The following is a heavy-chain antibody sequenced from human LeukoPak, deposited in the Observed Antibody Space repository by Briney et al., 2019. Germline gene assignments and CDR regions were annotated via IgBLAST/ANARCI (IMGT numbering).Heavy chain of an antibody. Sequence: ASAKVSCKASGYIFTDYYMHWVRQAPGQGLEWMGWINPKSDGTKYAQNFQGRVTMTWDTSISTAYMEVSRLTSDDTAMFYCARDPPGTTAFDLWGQGIMVTVSS. D-gene: IGHD1-1*01. CDR2: INPKSDGT. CDR3: ARDPPGTTAFDL. CDR1: GYIFTDYY. V-gene: IGHV1-2*02. J-gene: IGHJ3*01.